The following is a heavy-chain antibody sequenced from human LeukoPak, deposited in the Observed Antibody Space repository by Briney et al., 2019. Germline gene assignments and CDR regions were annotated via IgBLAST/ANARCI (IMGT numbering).Heavy chain of an antibody. Sequence: PSETLSLTCTVSGGSISSYYWSWIPQPPGKGLEWIGYIYYSGSTNYNPSLKSRVTISVDTSKNQFSLKLSSVTAADTAVYYCARDDWNYVFNYWGQGTLVTVSS. CDR1: GGSISSYY. CDR3: ARDDWNYVFNY. CDR2: IYYSGST. V-gene: IGHV4-59*01. D-gene: IGHD1-7*01. J-gene: IGHJ4*02.